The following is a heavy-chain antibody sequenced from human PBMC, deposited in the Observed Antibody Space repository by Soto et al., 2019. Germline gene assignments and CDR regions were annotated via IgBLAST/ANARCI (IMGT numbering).Heavy chain of an antibody. J-gene: IGHJ5*02. Sequence: ASVKVSCKASGYTFTSYGISWVRQAPGQGLEWMGWIIAYNGNTNYAQKLQGRVTMTTDTSTSTAYMELRSLRSDDTAVYYCARTYYYDSSGYEGWFDPWGQGTLVTVSS. CDR3: ARTYYYDSSGYEGWFDP. V-gene: IGHV1-18*01. CDR1: GYTFTSYG. CDR2: IIAYNGNT. D-gene: IGHD3-22*01.